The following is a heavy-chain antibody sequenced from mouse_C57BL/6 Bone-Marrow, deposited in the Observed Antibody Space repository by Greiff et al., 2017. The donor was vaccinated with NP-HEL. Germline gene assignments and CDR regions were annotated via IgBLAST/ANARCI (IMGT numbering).Heavy chain of an antibody. Sequence: EVQLQESGGGLVQPGASLKLSCESNEYEFPSHDMSWVRKTPEKRLALVAAINSDGVSTYYPDTMERRFIISRDNTKKTLYLQMSSLRSEDTALYYCARQVTVKDWYFDVWGTGTTVTVSS. V-gene: IGHV5-2*01. CDR2: INSDGVST. CDR1: EYEFPSHD. D-gene: IGHD2-2*01. CDR3: ARQVTVKDWYFDV. J-gene: IGHJ1*03.